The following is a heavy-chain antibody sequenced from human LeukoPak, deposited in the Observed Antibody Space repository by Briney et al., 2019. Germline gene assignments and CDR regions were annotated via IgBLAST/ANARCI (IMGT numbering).Heavy chain of an antibody. J-gene: IGHJ6*03. Sequence: SETLSLTCTVSGGSISSYYWSWIRQPPGKGLEWIGYIYTSGSTNYNPSLKSRVTISVDTSKNQFSLKLSSETAADTAVYYCARHQLYYDFWSGYNYYYMDVWGKGTTVTVSS. CDR1: GGSISSYY. D-gene: IGHD3-3*01. CDR3: ARHQLYYDFWSGYNYYYMDV. V-gene: IGHV4-4*09. CDR2: IYTSGST.